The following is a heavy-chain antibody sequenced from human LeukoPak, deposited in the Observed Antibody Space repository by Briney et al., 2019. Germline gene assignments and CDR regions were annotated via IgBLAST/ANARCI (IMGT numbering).Heavy chain of an antibody. CDR3: ARDPGYFGYYYYMDV. CDR1: GGTFSSYA. D-gene: IGHD2/OR15-2a*01. CDR2: IIPIFGTA. V-gene: IGHV1-69*06. J-gene: IGHJ6*03. Sequence: ASVKVSCKASGGTFSSYAISWVRQAPGQGLEWMGEIIPIFGTANYAQKFQGRVTITADKSTSTAYMELSSLRSEDTAVYYCARDPGYFGYYYYMDVWGKGTTVTVSS.